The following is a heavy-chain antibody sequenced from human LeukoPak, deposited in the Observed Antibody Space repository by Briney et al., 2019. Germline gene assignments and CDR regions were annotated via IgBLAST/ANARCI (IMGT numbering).Heavy chain of an antibody. CDR3: ASSFFNERFGDPGSYGMDV. V-gene: IGHV3-74*01. CDR2: INTDGNSP. Sequence: PGGSLRLSCAASGFTFSNYWMHWVRQAPGKGLVWVARINTDGNSPTYADSVKGRFTISRDNAKNSLYLQMNSLRAEDTALYYCASSFFNERFGDPGSYGMDVWGQGTTVTVSS. D-gene: IGHD3-10*01. J-gene: IGHJ6*02. CDR1: GFTFSNYW.